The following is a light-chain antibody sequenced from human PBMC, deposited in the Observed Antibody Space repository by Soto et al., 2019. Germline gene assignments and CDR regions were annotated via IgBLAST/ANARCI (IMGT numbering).Light chain of an antibody. J-gene: IGKJ2*01. V-gene: IGKV1-17*01. CDR1: QGIRDA. CDR2: SAS. CDR3: LQHSDYPFT. Sequence: DILMTQSPSSLSASVGDRVTITCRASQGIRDALGWYQQKPGKVPKRLIYSASSLQSGVPSRFSGSGSETEFTLTISSLQPEDFATYYCLQHSDYPFTFGQGTRLEI.